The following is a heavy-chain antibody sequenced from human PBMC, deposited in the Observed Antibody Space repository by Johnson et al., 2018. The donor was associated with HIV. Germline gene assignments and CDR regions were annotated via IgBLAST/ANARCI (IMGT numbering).Heavy chain of an antibody. CDR3: AKEGAAVIHFDI. D-gene: IGHD6-13*01. CDR2: ISWNSGSI. CDR1: GFTFDDYA. V-gene: IGHV3-9*01. J-gene: IGHJ3*02. Sequence: VQLVESGGGLVQPGRSLRLSCAASGFTFDDYAMHWVRQAPGKGLEWVSGISWNSGSIGYADSVKGRFTISRDNAKNSLYLQMNSLRAEDTALYYGAKEGAAVIHFDIWGQGTMVTVSS.